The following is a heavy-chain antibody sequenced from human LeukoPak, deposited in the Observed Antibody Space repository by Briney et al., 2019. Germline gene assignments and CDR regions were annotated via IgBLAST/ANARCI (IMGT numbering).Heavy chain of an antibody. V-gene: IGHV3-23*01. CDR3: AKVSSYDGSDYCDY. CDR2: ISGGRGST. D-gene: IGHD3-22*01. CDR1: GFTFSTYS. Sequence: QPGGSLRLSCAASGFTFSTYSMNWVRQAPGRGLEWVSVISGGRGSTYYGDSVKGRFTISRDKNTLYLQMNSLRAEDTAIYYCAKVSSYDGSDYCDYWGQGTLVTISS. J-gene: IGHJ4*02.